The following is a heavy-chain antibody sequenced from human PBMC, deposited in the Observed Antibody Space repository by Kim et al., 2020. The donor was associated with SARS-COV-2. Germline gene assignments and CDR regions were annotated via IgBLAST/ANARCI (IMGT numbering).Heavy chain of an antibody. V-gene: IGHV6-1*01. CDR2: TYYRSKWYN. CDR1: GDSVSSNSAA. Sequence: SQTLSLTCAISGDSVSSNSAAWNWIRQSPSRGLEWLGRTYYRSKWYNDYAVSVKSRITINPDTSKNQFSLQLNSVTPEDTAVYYCARDPSPSIVGANYGMDVWGQGTTVTVSS. J-gene: IGHJ6*02. D-gene: IGHD1-26*01. CDR3: ARDPSPSIVGANYGMDV.